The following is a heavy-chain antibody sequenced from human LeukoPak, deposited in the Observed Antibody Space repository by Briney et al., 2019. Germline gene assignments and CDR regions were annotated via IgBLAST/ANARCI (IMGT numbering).Heavy chain of an antibody. J-gene: IGHJ4*02. V-gene: IGHV3-7*01. CDR3: ARDIAAPGLFFDY. Sequence: GGSLRLSCAASGFTLSSYWMSWVRQAPGKGLEWVANIKYDGSEIDYVDSVKGRFTTSRDNAKNSLYLQMNSLRAEDTAVYYCARDIAAPGLFFDYWGQGTLVTVSS. D-gene: IGHD6-13*01. CDR1: GFTLSSYW. CDR2: IKYDGSEI.